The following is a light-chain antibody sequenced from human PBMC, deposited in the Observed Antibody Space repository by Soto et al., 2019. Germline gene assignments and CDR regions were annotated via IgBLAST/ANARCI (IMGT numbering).Light chain of an antibody. J-gene: IGKJ4*01. V-gene: IGKV1-33*01. CDR2: DAS. Sequence: DIQMTQSPSSLSASVGDRVTISCQASQDISDYLNWYQQKPGKAPKLLINDASNLETGVPSRFSGSGSGTDFTFTISSLQPEDIGTYYCQQYDNLPLTFGGGTKVEIK. CDR1: QDISDY. CDR3: QQYDNLPLT.